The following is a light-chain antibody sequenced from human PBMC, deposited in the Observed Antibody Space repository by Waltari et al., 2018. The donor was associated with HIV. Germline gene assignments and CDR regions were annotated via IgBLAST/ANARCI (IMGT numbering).Light chain of an antibody. CDR2: AVS. CDR3: CAYAGSYTWV. V-gene: IGLV2-11*01. CDR1: SSDVGGYNY. J-gene: IGLJ3*02. Sequence: QSALTQPRSVSGSPGQSVTISCTGTSSDVGGYNYVSWYQQHPGKAPKLMIYAVSKRASGVPDRFSGSKAGDTASLTISGLQAEDEADYYCCAYAGSYTWVFGGGTKLTVL.